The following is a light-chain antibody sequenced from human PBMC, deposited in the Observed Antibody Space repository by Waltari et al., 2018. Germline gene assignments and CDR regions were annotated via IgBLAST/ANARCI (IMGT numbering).Light chain of an antibody. CDR3: QQSFTIPVA. V-gene: IGKV1-39*01. CDR1: QNIGNN. Sequence: DIQVTQSPSSLSASVGDRVSITCRASQNIGNNLNWYKQQPGRAPKLLIYDVSSLNSGVPSRFRGSSSGTEFTLTISSLQPEDFATYYCQQSFTIPVASGGGTKVDI. J-gene: IGKJ4*01. CDR2: DVS.